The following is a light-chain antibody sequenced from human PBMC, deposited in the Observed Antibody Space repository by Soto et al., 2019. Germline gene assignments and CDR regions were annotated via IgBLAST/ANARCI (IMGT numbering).Light chain of an antibody. CDR3: SSYSSSISLV. V-gene: IGLV2-14*03. CDR2: DVS. J-gene: IGLJ2*01. CDR1: SSDVGAYTY. Sequence: QSVLTQPASVSGSPGQSITISCTGTSSDVGAYTYVSWYQQHPGKAPELMIYDVSNRPSGVSNRFSGSKSGNTASLTISGLQAEDEADYYCSSYSSSISLVFGGGTKLTVL.